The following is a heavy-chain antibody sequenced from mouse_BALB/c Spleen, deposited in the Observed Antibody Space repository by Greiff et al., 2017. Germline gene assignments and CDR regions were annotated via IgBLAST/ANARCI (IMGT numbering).Heavy chain of an antibody. CDR1: GYAFTNYL. CDR3: ARGSSGPYYFDY. V-gene: IGHV1-54*03. J-gene: IGHJ2*01. Sequence: QVQLQQSGAELVRPGTSVKVSCKASGYAFTNYLIEWVKQRPGQGLEWIGVINPGSGGTNYNEKFKGKATLTADKSSSTAYMQLSSLTSDDSAVYFCARGSSGPYYFDYWGQGTTLTVAS. D-gene: IGHD3-1*01. CDR2: INPGSGGT.